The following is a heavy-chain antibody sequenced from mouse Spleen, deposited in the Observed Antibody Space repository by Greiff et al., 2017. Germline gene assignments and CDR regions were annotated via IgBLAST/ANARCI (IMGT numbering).Heavy chain of an antibody. D-gene: IGHD3-2*01. V-gene: IGHV1-7*01. Sequence: QVQLQQSGAELAKPGASVKMSCKASGYTFTSYWMHWVKQRPGQGLEWIGYINPSTGYTEYNQKFKDKATLTADKSSSTAYMQLSSLTSEDSAVYYCARHGTARAFDYWGQGTTLTVSS. CDR2: INPSTGYT. J-gene: IGHJ2*01. CDR3: ARHGTARAFDY. CDR1: GYTFTSYW.